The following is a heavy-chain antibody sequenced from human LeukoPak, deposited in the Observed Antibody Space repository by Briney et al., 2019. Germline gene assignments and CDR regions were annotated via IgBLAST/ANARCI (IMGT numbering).Heavy chain of an antibody. V-gene: IGHV3-48*03. CDR1: GFTFSSYE. Sequence: GGSLRLSCAAPGFTFSSYEMNWVRQAPGKGLEWVSYISSSGSTIYYADSVKGRFTISRDNAKNSLYLQMNSLRAEDTAVYYCASTHDYGDAFDIWGQGTMVTVSS. CDR3: ASTHDYGDAFDI. D-gene: IGHD4-17*01. J-gene: IGHJ3*02. CDR2: ISSSGSTI.